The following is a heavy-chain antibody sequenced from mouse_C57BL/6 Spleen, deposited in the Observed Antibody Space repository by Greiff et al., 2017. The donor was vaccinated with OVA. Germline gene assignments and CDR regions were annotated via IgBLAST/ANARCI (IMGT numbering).Heavy chain of an antibody. CDR3: AYGSSYNYAMDY. CDR1: GYTFTDYY. D-gene: IGHD1-1*01. J-gene: IGHJ4*01. V-gene: IGHV1-26*01. Sequence: VQLHQSGPELVKPGASVKISCKASGYTFTDYYMNWVKQSHGKSLEWIGDINPNNGGTSYNQKFKGKATLTVDNSSSTAYMELRSLTSEDSAVYYCAYGSSYNYAMDYWGQGTSVTVSS. CDR2: INPNNGGT.